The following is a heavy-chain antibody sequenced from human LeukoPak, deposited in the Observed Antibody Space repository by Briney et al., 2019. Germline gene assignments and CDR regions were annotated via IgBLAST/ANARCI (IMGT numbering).Heavy chain of an antibody. CDR2: IYSGGST. Sequence: AGGSLRLSCAASGFTVSNDYMTWVRQAPGKGLEWVSLIYSGGSTYYADSVKGRFTISRDNSKNTVYLQMNSLRAEDTAVYYCAREMVATASYYYYYYYMDVWGKGTAVTVSS. CDR1: GFTVSNDY. D-gene: IGHD2-15*01. J-gene: IGHJ6*03. V-gene: IGHV3-66*01. CDR3: AREMVATASYYYYYYYMDV.